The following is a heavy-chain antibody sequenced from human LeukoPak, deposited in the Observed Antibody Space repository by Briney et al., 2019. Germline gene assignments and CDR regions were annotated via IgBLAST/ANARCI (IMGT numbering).Heavy chain of an antibody. CDR2: ISGGGGST. D-gene: IGHD4-17*01. CDR3: AKDRWAWEMTTVTTHWFDP. Sequence: GGSLRLSCAASGFTFSSYAMSWVRQAPGKGLEWVSGISGGGGSTYYADSVKGRFAISRDNSKNTLYLQMNSLRAEDTAVYYCAKDRWAWEMTTVTTHWFDPWGQGTLVTVSS. CDR1: GFTFSSYA. V-gene: IGHV3-23*01. J-gene: IGHJ5*02.